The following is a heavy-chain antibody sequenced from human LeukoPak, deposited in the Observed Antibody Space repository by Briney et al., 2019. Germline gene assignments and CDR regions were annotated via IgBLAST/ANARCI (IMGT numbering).Heavy chain of an antibody. V-gene: IGHV1-46*01. Sequence: ASVKVSCKASGYTFTSYYMHWVRQAPGQGLEWMGIINPGGGGTSYAQKFQGRVTITADKSTSTAYMELSSLRSEDTAVYYCARSPWTTVTSYYFDYWGQGTLVTVSS. CDR3: ARSPWTTVTSYYFDY. D-gene: IGHD4-17*01. CDR1: GYTFTSYY. J-gene: IGHJ4*02. CDR2: INPGGGGT.